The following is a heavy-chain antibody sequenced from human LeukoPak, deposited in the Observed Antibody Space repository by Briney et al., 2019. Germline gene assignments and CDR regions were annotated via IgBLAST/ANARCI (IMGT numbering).Heavy chain of an antibody. Sequence: GRSLRLSCAASGFTFSSYGMHWVRQAPGKGLEWVAVISYDGTNKYYADSVKGRFTISRDNSKNTLYLQMNSLRAEDTAVYYCARAIGFSDGNIDYWGQGTLVTVSS. V-gene: IGHV3-30*03. CDR3: ARAIGFSDGNIDY. CDR2: ISYDGTNK. J-gene: IGHJ4*02. D-gene: IGHD2/OR15-2a*01. CDR1: GFTFSSYG.